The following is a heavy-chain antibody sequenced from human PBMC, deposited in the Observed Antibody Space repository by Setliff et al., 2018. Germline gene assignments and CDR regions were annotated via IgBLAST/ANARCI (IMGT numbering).Heavy chain of an antibody. Sequence: SETLSLTCSVSGGSISPYYWIWIRQSPGKGLEWIGYIFYSGSARYNPSLESRVTMSVDTSENQISLKLTSVTAADTAVYYCARQDRFYDRSVFVEYFQHWGQGALVTVSS. D-gene: IGHD3-22*01. V-gene: IGHV4-59*08. CDR1: GGSISPYY. CDR2: IFYSGSA. J-gene: IGHJ1*01. CDR3: ARQDRFYDRSVFVEYFQH.